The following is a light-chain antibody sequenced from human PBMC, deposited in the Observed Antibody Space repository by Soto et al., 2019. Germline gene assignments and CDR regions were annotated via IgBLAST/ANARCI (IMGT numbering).Light chain of an antibody. Sequence: EIVLTQSPGTLSLSPGDRATLSCRASQSVRSNYLAWYQQKPSQAPRLLISGASNRATGIPDRFSGSASGTDFTLTISRLEPEDFAVYYCQQYGSSPRTFGQGTKVEIK. CDR2: GAS. V-gene: IGKV3-20*01. CDR3: QQYGSSPRT. J-gene: IGKJ1*01. CDR1: QSVRSNY.